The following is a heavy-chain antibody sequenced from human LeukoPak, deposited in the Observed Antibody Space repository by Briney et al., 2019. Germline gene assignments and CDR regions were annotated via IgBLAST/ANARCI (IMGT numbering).Heavy chain of an antibody. D-gene: IGHD4-11*01. CDR2: LSDSGGNT. CDR3: AKGRLQYFDY. Sequence: GGSLRLSCAASGFTFRNYAMTWVSQAPGKGLEWVSTLSDSGGNTYYADSVKGRFTISRDNSKNTLYLQMNSLRAEDTAVYYCAKGRLQYFDYWGQGTLVTVSS. V-gene: IGHV3-23*01. J-gene: IGHJ4*02. CDR1: GFTFRNYA.